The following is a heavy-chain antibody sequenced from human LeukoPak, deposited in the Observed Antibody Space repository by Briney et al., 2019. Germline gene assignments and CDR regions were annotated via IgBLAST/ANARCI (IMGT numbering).Heavy chain of an antibody. CDR1: AGSTSSYY. Sequence: SETLSLTCTVSAGSTSSYYWSWIRQPPGKGLEWIGYIYYSGSTNYNPSLKSRVTISVDTSKNQFSLKLSSVTAADTAVYYCARTYYYDSSGYWDWGQGTLVTVSS. CDR2: IYYSGST. D-gene: IGHD3-22*01. CDR3: ARTYYYDSSGYWD. V-gene: IGHV4-59*01. J-gene: IGHJ4*02.